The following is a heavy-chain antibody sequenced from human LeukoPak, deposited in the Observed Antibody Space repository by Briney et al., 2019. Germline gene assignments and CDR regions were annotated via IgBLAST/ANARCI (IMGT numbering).Heavy chain of an antibody. CDR1: GFTFSSYG. V-gene: IGHV3-30*03. D-gene: IGHD6-13*01. CDR2: ISYDGSNK. J-gene: IGHJ4*02. CDR3: ATRPLDNSKQLVPRFDY. Sequence: PGGSLRLSCAASGFTFSSYGMHWVRQAPGKGLEWVAVISYDGSNKYYADSVKGRFTISRDNSKNTLYLQMNSLRAEDTAVYYCATRPLDNSKQLVPRFDYWGQGTLVTVSS.